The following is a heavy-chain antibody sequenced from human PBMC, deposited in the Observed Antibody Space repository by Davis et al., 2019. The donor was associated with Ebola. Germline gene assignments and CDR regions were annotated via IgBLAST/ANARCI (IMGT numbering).Heavy chain of an antibody. CDR3: ARDSITMIVGSWYFDL. CDR1: GFTFSDYY. V-gene: IGHV3-11*06. D-gene: IGHD3-22*01. CDR2: ISSSSSYT. Sequence: PGGSLRLSCAASGFTFSDYYMSWIRQAPGKGLEWVSYISSSSSYTNYADSVKGRFTISRDNAKNSLYLQMNSLRAEDTAVYYCARDSITMIVGSWYFDLWGRGTLVTVSS. J-gene: IGHJ2*01.